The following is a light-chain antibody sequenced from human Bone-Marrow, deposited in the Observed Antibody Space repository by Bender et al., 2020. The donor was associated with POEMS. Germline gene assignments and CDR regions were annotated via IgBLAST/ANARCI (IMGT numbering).Light chain of an antibody. CDR1: NSDVGGYNY. CDR3: NAYTRSSTLV. Sequence: QSALTQPASVSGSPGQSITISCTGTNSDVGGYNYVSWYQHHPGKAPKLMIYDVSNRPSGVSNRFSGSKSGNTASLTISGLQAEDAADYYCNAYTRSSTLVFGGGTKLTVL. V-gene: IGLV2-14*03. CDR2: DVS. J-gene: IGLJ2*01.